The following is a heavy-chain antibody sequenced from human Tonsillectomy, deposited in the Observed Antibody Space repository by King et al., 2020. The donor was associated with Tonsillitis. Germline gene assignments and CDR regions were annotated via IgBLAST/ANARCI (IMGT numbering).Heavy chain of an antibody. CDR2: IISSGSTI. CDR3: ARDPEGYSYGYGYDY. Sequence: VQLVESGGGLVQPGGSLRLSCAASGFTFSSYEMNWVRQAPGKGLEGVSYIISSGSTIYYADSVKGRFTISRDNAKNSLYLQMNSLRAEDTAVYYCARDPEGYSYGYGYDYWGQGTLVTVSS. V-gene: IGHV3-48*03. D-gene: IGHD5-18*01. CDR1: GFTFSSYE. J-gene: IGHJ4*02.